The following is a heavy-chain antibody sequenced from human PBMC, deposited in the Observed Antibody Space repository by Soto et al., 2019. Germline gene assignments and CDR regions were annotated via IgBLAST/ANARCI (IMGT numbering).Heavy chain of an antibody. CDR3: AHASRDGYNIIGYYFDY. J-gene: IGHJ4*02. CDR2: IYWDDDK. CDR1: GFSLSTSGVG. Sequence: QITLKESGPPLVKPTQTLTLTCTFSGFSLSTSGVGVGWIRQPPGKALEWLALIYWDDDKRYSPSLKSRLTIPKDTSKNQGVLTMTNMDPVDTATYYCAHASRDGYNIIGYYFDYWGQGTLVTVSS. D-gene: IGHD5-12*01. V-gene: IGHV2-5*02.